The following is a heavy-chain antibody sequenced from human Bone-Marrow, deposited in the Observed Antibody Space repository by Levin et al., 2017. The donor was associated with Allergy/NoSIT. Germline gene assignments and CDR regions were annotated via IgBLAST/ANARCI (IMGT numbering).Heavy chain of an antibody. CDR3: ARSSGMTVAGYIQH. V-gene: IGHV4-59*01. Sequence: SSETLSLTCTVSGGSISSYYWSWIRQPPGKGLEWIGYIYYSGSTNYNPSLKSRVTISVDTSKNQFSLQLSSVTAADTAVYYCARSSGMTVAGYIQHWGQGTLLTVSS. CDR1: GGSISSYY. CDR2: IYYSGST. D-gene: IGHD6-19*01. J-gene: IGHJ1*01.